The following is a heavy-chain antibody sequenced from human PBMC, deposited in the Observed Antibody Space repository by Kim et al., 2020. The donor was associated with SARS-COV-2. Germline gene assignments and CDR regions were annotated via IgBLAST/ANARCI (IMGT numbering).Heavy chain of an antibody. CDR1: GGSISSYY. D-gene: IGHD3-22*01. CDR2: IYYSGST. CDR3: ARARLSRDTYYYDSSPYYFDY. J-gene: IGHJ4*02. V-gene: IGHV4-59*13. Sequence: SETLSLTCTVSGGSISSYYWSWIRQPPGKGLEWIGYIYYSGSTNYNPSLKSRVTISVDTSKNQFSLKLSSVTAADTAVYYCARARLSRDTYYYDSSPYYFDYWGQGTLVTVSS.